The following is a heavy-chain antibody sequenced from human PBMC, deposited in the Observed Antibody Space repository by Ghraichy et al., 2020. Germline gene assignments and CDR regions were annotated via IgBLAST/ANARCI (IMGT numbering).Heavy chain of an antibody. J-gene: IGHJ4*02. V-gene: IGHV3-48*03. CDR2: ILGRDSI. Sequence: LSLTCEASGFTFSSYEMNWFRQAPGKGLEWISYILGRDSIYYGDSVKGRFTICRDNAKNSVYLQMNSLRNEDTGVYFCARKMFGTTYFDYWGQLALVTVSS. CDR3: ARKMFGTTYFDY. CDR1: GFTFSSYE. D-gene: IGHD1-14*01.